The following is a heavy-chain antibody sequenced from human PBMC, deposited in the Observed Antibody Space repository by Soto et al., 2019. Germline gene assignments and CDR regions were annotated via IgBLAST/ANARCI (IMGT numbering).Heavy chain of an antibody. CDR2: IYWNDDK. J-gene: IGHJ4*02. D-gene: IGHD6-19*01. Sequence: QITLKESGPTLVKPTQTLTLTCTFSGFSLSTSGVGVGWIRQPPGKALEWLAIIYWNDDKRYSPSLKSRLTITKDTSKNQVVLTMTNMDPVHTATYYCAHSRESSGWEYFDYWGQGTLVTVSS. CDR1: GFSLSTSGVG. CDR3: AHSRESSGWEYFDY. V-gene: IGHV2-5*01.